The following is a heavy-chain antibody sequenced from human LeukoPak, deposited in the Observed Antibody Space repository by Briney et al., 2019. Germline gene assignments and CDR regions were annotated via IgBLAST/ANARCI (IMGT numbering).Heavy chain of an antibody. CDR1: GNSFTSYW. V-gene: IGHV5-51*01. CDR3: ARHGGSGWSDDYFDY. CDR2: IYPGDSDT. J-gene: IGHJ4*02. Sequence: GESLKIPCKGSGNSFTSYWIAWVRQMPGKGLGGMGIIYPGDSDTRYSPSFQGQVTISADKSISTAYLQWSSLEAPDTAMYYCARHGGSGWSDDYFDYWGQGTLVTVSS. D-gene: IGHD6-19*01.